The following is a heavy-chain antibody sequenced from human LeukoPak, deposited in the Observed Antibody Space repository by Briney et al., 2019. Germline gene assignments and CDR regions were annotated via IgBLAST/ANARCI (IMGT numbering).Heavy chain of an antibody. CDR3: ARHSADYGDFSNWFDP. CDR2: IYYSGST. CDR1: GGSISSSSYY. D-gene: IGHD4-17*01. Sequence: PSETLSLTCTVSGGSISSSSYYWGWIRQPPGKGLEWIGSIYYSGSTYYNPSPKNRLTISVDTSKNQFSLKLSSVTAADTAVYYCARHSADYGDFSNWFDPWGQGTLVTVSS. J-gene: IGHJ5*02. V-gene: IGHV4-39*01.